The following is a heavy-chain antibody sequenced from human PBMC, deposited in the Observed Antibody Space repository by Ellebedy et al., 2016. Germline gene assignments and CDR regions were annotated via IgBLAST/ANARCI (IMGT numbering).Heavy chain of an antibody. D-gene: IGHD5-24*01. V-gene: IGHV4-31*03. CDR3: ASRRDGYNYRPDQGYYYFAMDV. CDR2: GDYSGTS. Sequence: LRLXXTVSGSSISSADHYWSWIRQHPGKGLEWIGNGDYSGTSYYNPSLKSRVTISIDASKNHFSLNLRYVTAADAAVYYCASRRDGYNYRPDQGYYYFAMDVWGQGTTVTVSS. J-gene: IGHJ6*02. CDR1: GSSISSADHY.